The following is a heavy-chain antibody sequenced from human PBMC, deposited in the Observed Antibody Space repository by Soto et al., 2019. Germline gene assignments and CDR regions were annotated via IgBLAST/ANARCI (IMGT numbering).Heavy chain of an antibody. CDR1: GFTFSSYA. CDR2: ISYDGSNK. V-gene: IGHV3-30-3*01. CDR3: ARDYGGLWDY. J-gene: IGHJ4*02. Sequence: QVQLVESGGGVVQPGRSLRLSCAASGFTFSSYAMRWVRQAPGKGLEWVAVISYDGSNKYYADSVKGRFTISRDNSKSTLYLQMNSLRAEDTAVYYCARDYGGLWDYWGQGTLVNVSP. D-gene: IGHD5-12*01.